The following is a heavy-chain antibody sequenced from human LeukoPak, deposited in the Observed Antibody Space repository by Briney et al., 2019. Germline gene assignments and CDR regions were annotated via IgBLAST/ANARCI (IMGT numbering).Heavy chain of an antibody. CDR3: AFVSIHSARGYSNYEEGYYFDY. V-gene: IGHV1-69*01. J-gene: IGHJ4*02. D-gene: IGHD4-11*01. Sequence: SVKVSCKASGGTFSSYAISWVRQAPGQGREWMGGVIPIFGTANYAQKFQGRVTITADESTSTAYMVLSSLRSEDTAVYYCAFVSIHSARGYSNYEEGYYFDYWGQGTLVTVSS. CDR2: VIPIFGTA. CDR1: GGTFSSYA.